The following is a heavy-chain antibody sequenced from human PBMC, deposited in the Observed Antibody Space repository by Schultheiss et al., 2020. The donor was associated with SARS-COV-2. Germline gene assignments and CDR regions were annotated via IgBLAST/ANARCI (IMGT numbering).Heavy chain of an antibody. CDR1: GFTFSSYA. V-gene: IGHV3-23*03. Sequence: GGSLRLSCAASGFTFSSYAMSWVRQAPGKGLVWVSRINSDGSSTSYADSVKGRFTISRDKSKNTLYLQMNSLRAEDTAVYYCARDRRDDYGDYEWGRGTLVTVSS. CDR3: ARDRRDDYGDYE. J-gene: IGHJ4*02. D-gene: IGHD4-17*01. CDR2: INSDGSST.